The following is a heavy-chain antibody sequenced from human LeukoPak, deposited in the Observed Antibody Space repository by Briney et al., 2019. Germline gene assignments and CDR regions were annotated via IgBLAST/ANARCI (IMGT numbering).Heavy chain of an antibody. V-gene: IGHV4-34*01. CDR1: GGSFSGYY. CDR2: INHSGST. CDR3: ARRLGYCSSTSCRDWFDP. Sequence: PSETLSLTCAVYGGSFSGYYWSWLRQPPGKGLDWIGEINHSGSTNYNPSLKSRVTISVDTSKNQFSLKLSSVTAADTAVYYCARRLGYCSSTSCRDWFDPWGQGTLVTVSS. D-gene: IGHD2-2*01. J-gene: IGHJ5*02.